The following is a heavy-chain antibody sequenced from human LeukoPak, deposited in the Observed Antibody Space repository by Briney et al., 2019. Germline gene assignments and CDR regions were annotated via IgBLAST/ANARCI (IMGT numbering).Heavy chain of an antibody. CDR1: GGSISSSSYY. J-gene: IGHJ5*02. CDR2: IYYSVST. V-gene: IGHV4-39*07. D-gene: IGHD3-10*01. CDR3: ARGPRSPDYGSGSPTFDP. Sequence: PSETLSLTCTVSGGSISSSSYYWGWIRQPPGKGLEWIGSIYYSVSTYDNPSLKSRVTMSVDTSKNQFSLKLSSVTAADTAVYYCARGPRSPDYGSGSPTFDPWGQGTLVTVSS.